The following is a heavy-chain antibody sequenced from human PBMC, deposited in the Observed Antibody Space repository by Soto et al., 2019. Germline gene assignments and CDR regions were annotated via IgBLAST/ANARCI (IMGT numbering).Heavy chain of an antibody. CDR3: ARRYSSSFDY. Sequence: PSETLSLTCTVSGGSISSYYWSWIRQPPGKGLEWIGYIYYSVSTNYNPSLKSRVTISVDTSKNQFSLKLSSVTAADTAVYYCARRYSSSFDYWGQGTLVTVSS. D-gene: IGHD6-13*01. CDR1: GGSISSYY. CDR2: IYYSVST. V-gene: IGHV4-59*08. J-gene: IGHJ4*02.